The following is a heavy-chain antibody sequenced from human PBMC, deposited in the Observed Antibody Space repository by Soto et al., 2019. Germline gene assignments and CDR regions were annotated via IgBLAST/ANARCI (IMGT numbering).Heavy chain of an antibody. Sequence: EVQLVESGGGLVQPGGSLRLSCAASGFTFNSYWMHWVRQAPGKGLVWVSRINGDGSSADYADSVKGRFTVSRDNAKNMQYLQMTSLRAEDTAVYFCTRDERWLQRHVPVDMRGQGTVVTVSS. CDR2: INGDGSSA. D-gene: IGHD5-12*01. CDR1: GFTFNSYW. CDR3: TRDERWLQRHVPVDM. J-gene: IGHJ3*02. V-gene: IGHV3-74*01.